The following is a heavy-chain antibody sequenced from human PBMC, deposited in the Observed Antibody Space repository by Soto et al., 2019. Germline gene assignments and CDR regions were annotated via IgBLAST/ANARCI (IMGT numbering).Heavy chain of an antibody. V-gene: IGHV1-69*01. Sequence: QVQLVQSGAEVRKPGSSVRVSCKASGGSFNRHTISWVRQAPGQGLEWMGGIIPIFGTANHAQKFQGRVTIIADESTSTVYMELSSLRSDDTAIYYCARGGEFRYSSSNWFDPWGQGTLVTVSS. CDR1: GGSFNRHT. J-gene: IGHJ5*02. D-gene: IGHD6-6*01. CDR2: IIPIFGTA. CDR3: ARGGEFRYSSSNWFDP.